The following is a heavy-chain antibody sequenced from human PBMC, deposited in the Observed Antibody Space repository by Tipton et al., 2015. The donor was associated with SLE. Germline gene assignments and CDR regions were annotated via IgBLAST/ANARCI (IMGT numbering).Heavy chain of an antibody. CDR1: GFTFSSYG. D-gene: IGHD1-26*01. CDR3: AKQGSGSLDY. J-gene: IGHJ4*02. CDR2: IRYDGSNK. V-gene: IGHV3-30*02. Sequence: GSLRLSCAASGFTFSSYGIHWVRHAPGKGLEWVAFIRYDGSNKYYEDSVKGRFTISRDNSKNTLYLQMNSLRAEDTAVYYCAKQGSGSLDYWGQGTLVTVSS.